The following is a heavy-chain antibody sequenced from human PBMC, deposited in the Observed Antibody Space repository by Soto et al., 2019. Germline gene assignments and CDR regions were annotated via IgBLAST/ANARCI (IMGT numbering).Heavy chain of an antibody. CDR3: ASGHCGGDCYFDY. V-gene: IGHV1-46*02. CDR2: INPSGGST. Sequence: QVQLVQSGAEVKKPGASVKVSCKASGYTFNNYNIHWVRQAPGQGLEWMGKINPSGGSTNYAEKFQGRVTMTRDTSTSTVYVELSGLRSEDTALYYCASGHCGGDCYFDYWGQGTLVTVSS. D-gene: IGHD2-21*02. J-gene: IGHJ4*02. CDR1: GYTFNNYN.